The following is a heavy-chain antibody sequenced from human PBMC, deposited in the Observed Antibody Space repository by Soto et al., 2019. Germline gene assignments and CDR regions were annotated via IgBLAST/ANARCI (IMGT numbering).Heavy chain of an antibody. D-gene: IGHD1-26*01. Sequence: PGGSLRRSCAASGFNFSNAWLNWVRQAPGKGLEWVGRIKSKTDGGTTDYPAPVKGRFTISRDDSKDTLYLQMNSLKTEDTAVYYCTTRVIVGTTVWFDPWGQGTLVTVSS. CDR2: IKSKTDGGTT. CDR3: TTRVIVGTTVWFDP. CDR1: GFNFSNAW. J-gene: IGHJ5*02. V-gene: IGHV3-15*07.